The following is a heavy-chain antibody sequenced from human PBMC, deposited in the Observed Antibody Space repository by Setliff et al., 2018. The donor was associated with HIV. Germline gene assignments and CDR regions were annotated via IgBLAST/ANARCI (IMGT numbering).Heavy chain of an antibody. CDR2: ISYGGGLK. J-gene: IGHJ5*02. D-gene: IGHD3-22*01. V-gene: IGHV3-30*04. CDR1: GFTFGSYP. CDR3: GKDSSDWSDG. Sequence: GGSLRLSCAASGFTFGSYPMHWVRQAPGKGLEWVAVISYGGGLKLYADSVKGRFTISRDNSKNTLFLQVKSLTAEDTAIYYCGKDSSDWSDGWGQGTLVTVSS.